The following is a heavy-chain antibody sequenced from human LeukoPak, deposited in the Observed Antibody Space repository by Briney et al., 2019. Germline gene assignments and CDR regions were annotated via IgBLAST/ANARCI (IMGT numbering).Heavy chain of an antibody. CDR1: GFTFSHYW. Sequence: GGSLRLSCAASGFTFSHYWMSWVRQAPGKGLEWVANIKSDGTEKYYLDSVKRRFTISRDNAKNSLYLQMNSLRAEDTALYYCARWGAYSSGWDYCGQGTLVTVSS. CDR3: ARWGAYSSGWDY. J-gene: IGHJ4*02. V-gene: IGHV3-7*03. CDR2: IKSDGTEK. D-gene: IGHD6-19*01.